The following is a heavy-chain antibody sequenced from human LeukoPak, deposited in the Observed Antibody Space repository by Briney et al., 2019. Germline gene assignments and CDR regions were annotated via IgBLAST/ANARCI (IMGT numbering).Heavy chain of an antibody. CDR3: ARLYVDTAMVSPLYYFDY. Sequence: ASVKVSCEASGYTFTDYYMHWVRQAPGQGLEWMGWINPNSGGTTYAQKFQGRVTMTTDTSISTAYMELSRLRSDDTAVYYCARLYVDTAMVSPLYYFDYWGQGTLVTVSS. CDR2: INPNSGGT. J-gene: IGHJ4*02. CDR1: GYTFTDYY. D-gene: IGHD5-18*01. V-gene: IGHV1-2*02.